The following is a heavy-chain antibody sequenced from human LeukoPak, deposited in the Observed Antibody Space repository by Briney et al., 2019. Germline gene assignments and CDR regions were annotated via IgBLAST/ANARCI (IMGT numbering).Heavy chain of an antibody. CDR2: VERRGYT. V-gene: IGHV4-34*01. D-gene: IGHD3-10*01. J-gene: IGHJ3*02. CDR1: GGAFRDHQ. Sequence: PSETLSLTCAVYGGAFRDHQWSWIRQPPGKGLEWIGDVERRGYTNYNPSLRGRLTMSVDASKNQISLRLTSVTAADMAVYYCAKGLRQIWFGELNDAFDIWGQGTMVHVSS. CDR3: AKGLRQIWFGELNDAFDI.